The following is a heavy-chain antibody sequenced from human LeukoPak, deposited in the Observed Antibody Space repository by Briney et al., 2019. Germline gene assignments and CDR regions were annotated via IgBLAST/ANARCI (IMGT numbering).Heavy chain of an antibody. J-gene: IGHJ6*03. D-gene: IGHD5-18*01. Sequence: PGGSLRLSCAASGFTFDDYGMSWVRQAPGKELEWVSGINWNGGSTGYADSVKGRFTISRDNAKNSLYLQMNSLRAEDTALYYCARELRRGYSYGWGPGYYYYYMDVWGKGTTVTVSS. CDR2: INWNGGST. CDR1: GFTFDDYG. V-gene: IGHV3-20*04. CDR3: ARELRRGYSYGWGPGYYYYYMDV.